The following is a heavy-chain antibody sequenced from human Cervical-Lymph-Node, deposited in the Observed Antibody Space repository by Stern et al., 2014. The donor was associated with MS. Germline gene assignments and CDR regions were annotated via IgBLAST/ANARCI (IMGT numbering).Heavy chain of an antibody. CDR3: ARDEIGQTTTHYCYYGMDV. J-gene: IGHJ6*02. D-gene: IGHD1-1*01. CDR2: IIPHFGTA. Sequence: MQLVESGAEVKKPGSSVKVSCKASGGTFSSQAISWVRQAPGQGLEWLGGIIPHFGTANYAQKVQGRVTITADDSPRTTYMALRTLRSEDTAVYYCARDEIGQTTTHYCYYGMDVWGQGTTVTVSS. CDR1: GGTFSSQA. V-gene: IGHV1-69*01.